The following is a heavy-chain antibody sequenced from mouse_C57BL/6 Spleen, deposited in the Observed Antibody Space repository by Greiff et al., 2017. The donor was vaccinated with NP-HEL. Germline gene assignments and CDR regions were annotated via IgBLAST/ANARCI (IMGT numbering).Heavy chain of an antibody. Sequence: EVQLVESGGGLVKPGGSLKLSCAASGFTFSSYAMSWVRQTPEKRLEWVATISDGGSYTYYPDNVKGRFTISRDNAKNNLYLQMSHLKSEDTAMYYCARGGAYYSNHEGFAYWGQGTLVTVSA. CDR1: GFTFSSYA. D-gene: IGHD2-5*01. CDR3: ARGGAYYSNHEGFAY. V-gene: IGHV5-4*01. CDR2: ISDGGSYT. J-gene: IGHJ3*01.